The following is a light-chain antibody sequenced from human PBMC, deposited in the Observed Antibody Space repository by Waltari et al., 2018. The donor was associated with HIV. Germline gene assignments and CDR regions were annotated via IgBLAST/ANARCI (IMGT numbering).Light chain of an antibody. Sequence: QSALTQPASVSGSPGPSITISCTGTSSDVGRYDLVSWYQQHPGRAPQLMIYEVSKRPSGVSNRFSGSKSGNTASLTISGLQAEDETDYYCCSYAGSSTLVVFGGGTKLTVL. CDR2: EVS. CDR3: CSYAGSSTLVV. CDR1: SSDVGRYDL. J-gene: IGLJ2*01. V-gene: IGLV2-23*02.